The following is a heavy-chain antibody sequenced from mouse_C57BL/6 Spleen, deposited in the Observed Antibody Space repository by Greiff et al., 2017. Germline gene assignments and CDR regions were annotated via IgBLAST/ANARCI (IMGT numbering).Heavy chain of an antibody. CDR3: ARREEATTMASFDY. Sequence: QVTLKVSGPGILQSSQTLSLSCSFSGFSLSTSGMGVSWIRQPSGMGLVWLAHIYWDDDKRYNPFLKSRLIISKDTSSNQVFLKITRVDTADTATYSCARREEATTMASFDYWGQGTTLTVSS. CDR2: IYWDDDK. V-gene: IGHV8-12*01. CDR1: GFSLSTSGMG. J-gene: IGHJ2*01. D-gene: IGHD2-1*01.